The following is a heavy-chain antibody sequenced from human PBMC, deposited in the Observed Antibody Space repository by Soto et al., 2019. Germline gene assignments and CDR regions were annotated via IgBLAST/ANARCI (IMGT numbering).Heavy chain of an antibody. CDR1: GFTFSSYA. CDR2: ISYDGSNK. CDR3: ARDQQLVQDYYYYGMDV. Sequence: ALRLSCAASGFTFSSYAMQLVLQNPFKLLEWVAVISYDGSNKYYADSVKGRFTISRDNSKNTLYLQMNSLRAEDTAVYYCARDQQLVQDYYYYGMDVWGQGTTVTVSS. J-gene: IGHJ6*02. D-gene: IGHD6-13*01. V-gene: IGHV3-30-3*01.